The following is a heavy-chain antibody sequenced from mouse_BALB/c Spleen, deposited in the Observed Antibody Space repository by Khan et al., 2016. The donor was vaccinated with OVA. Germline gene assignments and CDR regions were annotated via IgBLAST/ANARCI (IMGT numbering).Heavy chain of an antibody. CDR2: INPRSGYT. Sequence: QIQLVQSGAELARPGASVKMSCKASGYTFTSHTMHWVKQRPGQGLEWIGYINPRSGYTNYNQKFKDKATLTADKSSSTAYMQLSSLTSEDSAVYYCARRTTGNAFDYWGQGTTVTVSS. D-gene: IGHD2-14*01. J-gene: IGHJ4*01. CDR3: ARRTTGNAFDY. V-gene: IGHV1-4*01. CDR1: GYTFTSHT.